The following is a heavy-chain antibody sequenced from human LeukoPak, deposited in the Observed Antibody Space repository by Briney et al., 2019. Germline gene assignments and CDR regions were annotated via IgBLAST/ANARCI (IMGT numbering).Heavy chain of an antibody. CDR3: ARDPGNYDSSGAIDY. CDR1: GFTFSSYG. V-gene: IGHV3-33*01. D-gene: IGHD3-22*01. CDR2: IWYDGSNK. Sequence: PGGSLRLSCAASGFTFSSYGMHWVRQAPGKGLEWVAVIWYDGSNKYYADSVKGRFTISRDNSKNTLYLQMNSLRAEDTAVYYCARDPGNYDSSGAIDYWGQGTLVTVSS. J-gene: IGHJ4*02.